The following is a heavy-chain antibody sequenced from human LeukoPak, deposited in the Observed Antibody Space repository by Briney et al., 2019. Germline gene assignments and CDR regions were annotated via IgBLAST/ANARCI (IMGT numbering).Heavy chain of an antibody. J-gene: IGHJ5*02. CDR2: ISSFNGNT. CDR1: GYIFTSYG. Sequence: VASVKVSCKATGYIFTSYGITWVRQAPGQGLEWMGWISSFNGNTNYAQKFQGRVTMTTDRSTNTAYMELRSLRSDDTAVYYCARSRLVVVPGASLSRAEWLDLWGQGTLVTVSS. CDR3: ARSRLVVVPGASLSRAEWLDL. V-gene: IGHV1-18*01. D-gene: IGHD2-15*01.